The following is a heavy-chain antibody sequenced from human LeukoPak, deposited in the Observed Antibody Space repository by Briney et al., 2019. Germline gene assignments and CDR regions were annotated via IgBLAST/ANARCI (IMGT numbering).Heavy chain of an antibody. CDR1: GGSIGSYY. J-gene: IGHJ4*02. Sequence: SETLSLTCTVSGGSIGSYYWSWIRQPPGKGLEWIGYIYYSGSSNYNPSLKSRVTISVDTSENQFSLKLSSVTAADTAVYYCARSARRVGAYDYWGQGTLVTVSS. V-gene: IGHV4-59*01. CDR2: IYYSGSS. CDR3: ARSARRVGAYDY. D-gene: IGHD1-26*01.